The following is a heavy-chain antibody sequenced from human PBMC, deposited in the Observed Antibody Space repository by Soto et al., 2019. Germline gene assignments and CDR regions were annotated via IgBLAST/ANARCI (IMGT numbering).Heavy chain of an antibody. D-gene: IGHD2-8*01. J-gene: IGHJ4*02. CDR3: VREIMENYFDY. CDR1: GGYFWSGGYY. Sequence: ALYLPCCSSGGYFWSGGYYLGWFRQHPGKGLEWIGYIYYSGSTYSNPSLKSRVTISVDTSKNQFSLKLSSVTAADTAVYYCVREIMENYFDYWGQGTLVTVS. CDR2: IYYSGST. V-gene: IGHV4-31*03.